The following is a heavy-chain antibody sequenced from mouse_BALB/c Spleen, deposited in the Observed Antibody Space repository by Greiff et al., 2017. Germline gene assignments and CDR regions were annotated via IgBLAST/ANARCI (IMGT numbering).Heavy chain of an antibody. CDR1: GFTFSSYG. J-gene: IGHJ3*01. CDR3: AREGGNSFAY. CDR2: ISSGGSYT. V-gene: IGHV5-6*01. D-gene: IGHD2-1*01. Sequence: EVQLVESGGDLVKPGGSLKLSCAASGFTFSSYGMSWVRQTPDKRLEWVATISSGGSYTYYPDSVKGRFTISRDNAKNTLYLQMSSLKSEDTAMYYCAREGGNSFAYWGQGTLVTVSA.